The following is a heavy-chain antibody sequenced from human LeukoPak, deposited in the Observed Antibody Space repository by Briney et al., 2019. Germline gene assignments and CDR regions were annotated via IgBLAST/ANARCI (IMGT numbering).Heavy chain of an antibody. V-gene: IGHV3-21*01. CDR1: GFTFSSYS. CDR2: ISSSSSYI. Sequence: AGGSLRLSCAASGFTFSSYSMNWVRQAPGKGLEWVSSISSSSSYIYYADSVKGRFTISRDNAKNSLYLQMNSLRAEDTAVYYCARGGASPESLRYYLDYWGQGTLVTVSS. J-gene: IGHJ4*02. CDR3: ARGGASPESLRYYLDY. D-gene: IGHD2-2*01.